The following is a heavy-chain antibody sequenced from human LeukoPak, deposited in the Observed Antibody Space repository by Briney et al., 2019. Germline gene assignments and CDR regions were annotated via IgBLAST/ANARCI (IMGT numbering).Heavy chain of an antibody. CDR3: ARSPNHNWFDP. CDR2: IYPSDSDT. V-gene: IGHV5-51*01. CDR1: GFSFSTYW. J-gene: IGHJ5*02. D-gene: IGHD2-8*01. Sequence: KGGESLKISCKGSGFSFSTYWIAWVRQMPGKGLEWMGIIYPSDSDTRYSPSFQGQVTISADKSISTAYLQWSSLKASDTAMYYCARSPNHNWFDPWGQGTLVTVSS.